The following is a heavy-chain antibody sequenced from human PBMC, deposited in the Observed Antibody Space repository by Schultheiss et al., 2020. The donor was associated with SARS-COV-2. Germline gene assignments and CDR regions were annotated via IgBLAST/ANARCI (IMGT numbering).Heavy chain of an antibody. CDR3: ARGGLAAGTGIGYYYYGMDV. Sequence: GGSLRLSCAASGFTFDDYAMHWVRQAPGKGLEWVSGISWNSGSIGYADSVKGRFTISRDNAKNSLYLQMNSLRAEDTAVYYCARGGLAAGTGIGYYYYGMDVWGQETTVTVSS. V-gene: IGHV3-9*01. D-gene: IGHD6-13*01. CDR2: ISWNSGSI. CDR1: GFTFDDYA. J-gene: IGHJ6*02.